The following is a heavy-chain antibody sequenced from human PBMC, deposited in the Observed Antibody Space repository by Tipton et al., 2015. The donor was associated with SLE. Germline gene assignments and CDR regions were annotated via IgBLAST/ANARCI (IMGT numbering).Heavy chain of an antibody. D-gene: IGHD3-10*01. J-gene: IGHJ6*03. CDR3: ARETYYFGSGTYYYYMDV. CDR1: GGSISSHY. Sequence: TLSLTCTVSGGSISSHYWSWIRQHPGKGLEWIGYIYYSGSTYYNPSLKSRVTISVDTSKNQFSLKLSSVTAADTAVYYCARETYYFGSGTYYYYMDVWGKGTTVTVSS. V-gene: IGHV4-59*11. CDR2: IYYSGST.